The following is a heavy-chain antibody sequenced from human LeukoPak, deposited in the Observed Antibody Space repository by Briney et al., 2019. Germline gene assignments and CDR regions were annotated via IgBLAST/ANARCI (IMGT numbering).Heavy chain of an antibody. CDR2: IYYSGNT. V-gene: IGHV4-38-2*01. CDR3: ARTGHSVAGKLDH. J-gene: IGHJ4*02. CDR1: GFNVCSNY. D-gene: IGHD6-19*01. Sequence: GSLRLSCAASGFNVCSNYMSWVRQPPGKGLEWIGSIYYSGNTDYNPSLKSRVTISVDTSKNQFSLELSSVTAADTAMYYCARTGHSVAGKLDHWGQGNLVTVSS.